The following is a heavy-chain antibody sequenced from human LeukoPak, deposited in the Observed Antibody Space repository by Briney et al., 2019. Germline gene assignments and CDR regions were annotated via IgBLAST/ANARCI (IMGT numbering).Heavy chain of an antibody. CDR3: ARVAGTLAVAGRVYFDY. D-gene: IGHD6-19*01. V-gene: IGHV3-53*04. J-gene: IGHJ4*02. CDR2: IYSAGGT. CDR1: GFTVSSNY. Sequence: GGSLRLSCAASGFTVSSNYMTWVRQAPGKGLEWVSLIYSAGGTYYTDSVKGRFTISRHSSKNTLYLQMNSLRGEDTAVYYCARVAGTLAVAGRVYFDYWGQGALVTVSS.